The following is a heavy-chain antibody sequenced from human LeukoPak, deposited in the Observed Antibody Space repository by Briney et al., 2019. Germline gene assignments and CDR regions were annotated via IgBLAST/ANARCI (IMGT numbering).Heavy chain of an antibody. V-gene: IGHV4-31*03. CDR2: IYYSGST. J-gene: IGHJ5*02. Sequence: SETLSLTCTVSGGSISSGGYYWSWIRQHPGKGLEWIVYIYYSGSTYYNPSLKSRVTISVDTSKNQFSLKLSSVTAADTAVYYCVRDRKATQDYGAYNWFDPWGLGTLVTVSS. D-gene: IGHD4-17*01. CDR3: VRDRKATQDYGAYNWFDP. CDR1: GGSISSGGYY.